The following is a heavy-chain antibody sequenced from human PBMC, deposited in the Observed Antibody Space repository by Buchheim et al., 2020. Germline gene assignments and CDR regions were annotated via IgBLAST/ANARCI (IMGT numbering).Heavy chain of an antibody. D-gene: IGHD4-11*01. CDR2: LSSSGITT. CDR1: GFVFSDYY. V-gene: IGHV3-11*01. J-gene: IGHJ4*02. Sequence: QVQLVESGGGLVKSGGSLRLSCAASGFVFSDYYMSWVRQAPGKGLEWVSFLSSSGITTFHADSVKGRFTISRDNTKNSVYLQMNSLRAEDTAVYYWARSRYRTEASNYYVVDYWGRGTL. CDR3: ARSRYRTEASNYYVVDY.